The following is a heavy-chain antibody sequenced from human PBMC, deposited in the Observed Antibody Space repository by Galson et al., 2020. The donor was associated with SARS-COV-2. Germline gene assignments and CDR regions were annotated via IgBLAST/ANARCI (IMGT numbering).Heavy chain of an antibody. CDR1: GFTLRTYW. CDR3: ARTSIFGVIYERDRYFAY. V-gene: IGHV3-7*03. Sequence: GGSLRLSCAASGFTLRTYWMSWVRQAPGKGLEWVANIKKDGSEIHYIDSVKGRFSISRDNAKNSLYLQMNSLRAEDTAVYYCARTSIFGVIYERDRYFAYWGLGTLVTVSP. D-gene: IGHD3-3*01. J-gene: IGHJ4*02. CDR2: IKKDGSEI.